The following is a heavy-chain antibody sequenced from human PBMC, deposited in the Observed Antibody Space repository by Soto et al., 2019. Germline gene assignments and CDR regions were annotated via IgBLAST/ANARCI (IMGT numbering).Heavy chain of an antibody. V-gene: IGHV4-39*01. Sequence: PSETLSLICTVSGGSISSSSYYWGWIRQPPGKGLEWIGSIYYSGSTYYNPSLKSRVTISVDKSKNQFSLKLSSVTAADTAVYYCARLEGLATISYYFDYWGQGTLVTVSS. D-gene: IGHD3-9*01. CDR2: IYYSGST. CDR1: GGSISSSSYY. J-gene: IGHJ4*02. CDR3: ARLEGLATISYYFDY.